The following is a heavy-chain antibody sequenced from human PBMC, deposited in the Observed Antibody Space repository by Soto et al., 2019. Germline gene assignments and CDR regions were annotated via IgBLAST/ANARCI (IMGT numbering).Heavy chain of an antibody. D-gene: IGHD3-3*01. J-gene: IGHJ4*02. V-gene: IGHV3-33*06. CDR1: GFTFSSYG. Sequence: PGGSLRLSCAASGFTFSSYGMHWVRQAPGKGLEWVAVIWYDGSNKYYADSVKGRFTISRDNSKSTLYLQMNSLRAEDTALYYCAKDKRTLRFDAYFDYLGQGALVTVSS. CDR3: AKDKRTLRFDAYFDY. CDR2: IWYDGSNK.